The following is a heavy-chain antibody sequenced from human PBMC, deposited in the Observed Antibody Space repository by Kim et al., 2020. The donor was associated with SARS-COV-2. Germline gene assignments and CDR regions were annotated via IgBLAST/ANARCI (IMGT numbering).Heavy chain of an antibody. CDR3: ARDTRSNWFGP. CDR1: GYSISSGYY. D-gene: IGHD2-15*01. V-gene: IGHV4-38-2*02. Sequence: SETLSLTCTVSGYSISSGYYWGWIRQPPGKGLEWIGSFYHSGSTYYNPSLKSRVTISVDTSKNQFSLKLSSVTAADTAVYYCARDTRSNWFGPWGQGTLVTVSS. J-gene: IGHJ5*02. CDR2: FYHSGST.